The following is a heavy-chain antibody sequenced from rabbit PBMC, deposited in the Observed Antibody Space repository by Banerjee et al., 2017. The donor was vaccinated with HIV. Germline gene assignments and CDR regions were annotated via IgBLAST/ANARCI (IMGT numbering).Heavy chain of an antibody. D-gene: IGHD2-1*01. CDR1: GFSFSSSYY. CDR2: IYAGSSGST. J-gene: IGHJ4*01. Sequence: QSLEESGGDLVKPGASLTLTCTASGFSFSSSYYMCWVRQAPGKGLEWIACIYAGSSGSTYYASWAKGRFTISKTSSTTVTLQMTSLTAADTATYFCARNSYDDYGDGGQFNLWGPGTLVTVS. V-gene: IGHV1S40*01. CDR3: ARNSYDDYGDGGQFNL.